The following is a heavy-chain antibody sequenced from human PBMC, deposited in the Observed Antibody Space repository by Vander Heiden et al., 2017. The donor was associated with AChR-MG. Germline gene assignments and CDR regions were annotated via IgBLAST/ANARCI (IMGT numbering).Heavy chain of an antibody. J-gene: IGHJ4*02. D-gene: IGHD3-3*01. CDR1: GGSLSSSRYY. CDR2: IYYSGST. V-gene: IGHV4-39*01. CDR3: ARAYDCWSGYYGAFDY. Sequence: QLQLQESGPGLVTPSETLSLTCTVSGGSLSSSRYYWGWIRQPPGKGLEWIGSIYYSGSTYYNPSLKSRVTISVDTSKNQFSLKLSSVTAADTAVYYCARAYDCWSGYYGAFDYWVQGTLVTVSS.